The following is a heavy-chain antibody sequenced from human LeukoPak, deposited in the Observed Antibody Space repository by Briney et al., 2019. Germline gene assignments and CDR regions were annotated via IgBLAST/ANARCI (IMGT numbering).Heavy chain of an antibody. J-gene: IGHJ5*02. CDR2: IHTSWTT. D-gene: IGHD3-16*01. V-gene: IGHV4-4*07. Sequence: SETLSLTCSVSGGSMYSYYWSFIRQAAGKGLEWIGRIHTSWTTYYNPSLKSRVTLSVDTSMNQFSLRLTSVTAADTAVYYCARGDYYDGGGRNWFDPWGQGTLVTVFS. CDR3: ARGDYYDGGGRNWFDP. CDR1: GGSMYSYY.